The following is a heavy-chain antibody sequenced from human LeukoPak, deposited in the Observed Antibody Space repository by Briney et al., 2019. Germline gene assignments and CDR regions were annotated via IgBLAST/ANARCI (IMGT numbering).Heavy chain of an antibody. V-gene: IGHV3-74*01. CDR3: ARDPPYGGNSEEADY. CDR2: ISSDGSST. J-gene: IGHJ4*02. D-gene: IGHD4-23*01. CDR1: GFTFSSYW. Sequence: GGSLRLSCAASGFTFSSYWMHWVRQAPGKGLVWVSRISSDGSSTSYADSVKGRFTISRDNAKNTLYLQMNSLRAEDTAVYYCARDPPYGGNSEEADYWGQGTLVTVSS.